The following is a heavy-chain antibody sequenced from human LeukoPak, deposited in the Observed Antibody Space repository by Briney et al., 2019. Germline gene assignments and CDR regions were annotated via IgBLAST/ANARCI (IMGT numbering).Heavy chain of an antibody. CDR1: GDSVSSNSAG. D-gene: IGHD6-19*01. V-gene: IGHV6-1*01. CDR2: TYYRSKWYN. Sequence: SQTLSLTCAISGDSVSSNSAGWNWIRQSPSRGLEWLGRTYYRSKWYNDFAPSVRNRITINPDTSKNQFSLQLNSVTPEDTAVYYCARDFPYSSGWSGGNWFDPWGQGTLVTVSS. J-gene: IGHJ5*02. CDR3: ARDFPYSSGWSGGNWFDP.